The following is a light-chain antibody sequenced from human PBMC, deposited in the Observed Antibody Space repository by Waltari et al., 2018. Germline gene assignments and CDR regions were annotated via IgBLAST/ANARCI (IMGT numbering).Light chain of an antibody. J-gene: IGKJ2*01. CDR3: QQGDSMPYT. V-gene: IGKV1-39*01. CDR2: TTS. CDR1: QSIRKF. Sequence: DIQMTQSPSSLSASVGDRVTITCRASQSIRKFLNWYHQMPGKAPKLLIYTTSSLKGGVPSRFSGSRSGTESTLTISSLQPEDFGTYFCQQGDSMPYTFGQGTKVEMK.